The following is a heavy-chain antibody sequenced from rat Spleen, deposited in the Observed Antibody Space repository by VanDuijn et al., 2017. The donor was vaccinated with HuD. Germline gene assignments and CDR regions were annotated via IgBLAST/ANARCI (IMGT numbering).Heavy chain of an antibody. Sequence: EVQLVESGGGLVQPGRSMKLSCAVSGFTLSTFYMAWVRQAPTRGLEWVASISTGGGNTYYRDSVKGRFTISRDSAKSTLYLQMDSLRSEDTATYYCTRRGYNYYFDYWGQGVMVTVSS. D-gene: IGHD1-4*01. CDR2: ISTGGGNT. CDR3: TRRGYNYYFDY. CDR1: GFTLSTFY. V-gene: IGHV5-25*01. J-gene: IGHJ2*01.